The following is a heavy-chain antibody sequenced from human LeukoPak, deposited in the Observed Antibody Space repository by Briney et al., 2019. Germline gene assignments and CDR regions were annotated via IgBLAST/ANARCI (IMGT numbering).Heavy chain of an antibody. V-gene: IGHV4-59*01. J-gene: IGHJ4*02. CDR1: GGSISSYY. CDR2: IYYSGST. Sequence: PSETLSLTCTVSGGSISSYYWSWIRQPPGKGLEWIGYIYYSGSTNYNPSLKSRVTISVDTSKNQFSLKLSSVTAADTAVYYCAREDRYCYGFLWGQGTLVTVSS. CDR3: AREDRYCYGFL. D-gene: IGHD5-18*01.